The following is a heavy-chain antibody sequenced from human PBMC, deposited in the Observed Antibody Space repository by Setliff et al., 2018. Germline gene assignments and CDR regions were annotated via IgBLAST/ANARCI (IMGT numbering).Heavy chain of an antibody. V-gene: IGHV1-69*10. CDR1: GGTFSSYA. J-gene: IGHJ5*02. CDR3: AREGLTLVRGATSWFDP. CDR2: IIPILGIA. D-gene: IGHD3-10*01. Sequence: GASVKVSCKASGGTFSSYAISWVRQAPGQGLEWMGGIIPILGIANYAQKFQGRVTITADESTSTAYMELSSLRSEDTAVYYCAREGLTLVRGATSWFDPWGQGTLVTVSS.